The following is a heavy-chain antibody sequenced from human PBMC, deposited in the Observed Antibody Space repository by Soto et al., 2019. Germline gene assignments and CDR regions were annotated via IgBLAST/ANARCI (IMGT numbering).Heavy chain of an antibody. Sequence: LSLTCTVSGGSISSGDYYWSWIRQPPGKGLEWIGYIYYSGSTDYNPSLKSRVTISVDTSKNQFSLKLSSVTAADTAVYYCARASRYSSSWFYFNYWGQGTLVTVSS. CDR3: ARASRYSSSWFYFNY. V-gene: IGHV4-30-4*01. CDR2: IYYSGST. J-gene: IGHJ4*02. CDR1: GGSISSGDYY. D-gene: IGHD6-13*01.